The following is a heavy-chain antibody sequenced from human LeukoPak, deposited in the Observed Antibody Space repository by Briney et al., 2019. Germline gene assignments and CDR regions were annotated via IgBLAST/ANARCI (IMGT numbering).Heavy chain of an antibody. D-gene: IGHD3-22*01. CDR3: AKDFQYYQSSGYLDY. V-gene: IGHV3-9*01. Sequence: PGGSLRLSCGASGFTFDDYAMHWVRQAPGKGLEWVSGISWNSGSIGYADSVKGRFTISRDNAKNSLYLQMNSLRAEDTALYYCAKDFQYYQSSGYLDYWRQGTLVTVSS. J-gene: IGHJ4*02. CDR2: ISWNSGSI. CDR1: GFTFDDYA.